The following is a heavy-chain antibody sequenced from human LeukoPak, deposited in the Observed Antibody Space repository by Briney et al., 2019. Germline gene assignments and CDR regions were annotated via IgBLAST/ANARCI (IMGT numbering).Heavy chain of an antibody. CDR2: INSDGSST. D-gene: IGHD2-15*01. V-gene: IGHV3-74*01. CDR3: ARGKLLRNYYYGMDV. Sequence: GGSLRLSCAASGFTFSSYWMHWVRQAPGKGLVWFSRINSDGSSTSYADSVKGRFTISRDNAKNTLYLQVNSLRAEDTAVYYCARGKLLRNYYYGMDVWGQGTTVTVSS. J-gene: IGHJ6*02. CDR1: GFTFSSYW.